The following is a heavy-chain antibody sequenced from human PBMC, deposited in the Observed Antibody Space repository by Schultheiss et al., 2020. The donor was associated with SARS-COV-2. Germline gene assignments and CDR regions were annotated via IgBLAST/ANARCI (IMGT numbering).Heavy chain of an antibody. CDR2: INPNSGGT. CDR1: GYTFTGYY. J-gene: IGHJ3*02. CDR3: ARDEPGAGGSYPGGAFDI. D-gene: IGHD1-26*01. V-gene: IGHV1-2*02. Sequence: ASVKVSCKASGYTFTGYYMHWVRQAPGQGLEWMGWINPNSGGTNYAQKFQGRVTMTRDTSISTAYMELSRLRSDDTAVYYCARDEPGAGGSYPGGAFDIWGKGTMVTVPS.